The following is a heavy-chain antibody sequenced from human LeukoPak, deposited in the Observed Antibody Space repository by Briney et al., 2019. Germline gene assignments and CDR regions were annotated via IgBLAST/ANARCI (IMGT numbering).Heavy chain of an antibody. D-gene: IGHD2-2*01. CDR2: ISGSGGST. CDR3: ANAVVPAAMIYYYCGMDV. V-gene: IGHV3-23*01. J-gene: IGHJ6*02. Sequence: PGGSLRLSCAASGFTFSSYAMSWVRQAPGKGLEWVSAISGSGGSTYYADSVKGRFTISRDNSKNTLYLQMNSLRAEDTAVYYCANAVVPAAMIYYYCGMDVWGQGTTVTVSS. CDR1: GFTFSSYA.